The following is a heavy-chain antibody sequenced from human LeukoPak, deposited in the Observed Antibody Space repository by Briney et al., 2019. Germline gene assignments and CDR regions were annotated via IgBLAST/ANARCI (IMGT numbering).Heavy chain of an antibody. CDR3: ARDLHQHCSSTSCYGAFWFDP. V-gene: IGHV1-69*06. CDR1: GGTFSSYA. CDR2: IIPIFGTA. Sequence: SVKVSCKASGGTFSSYAISWVRQAPGQGLEWMGGIIPIFGTANYAQKFQGRVTITADKSTSTAYMELSSLRSEDTAVYYCARDLHQHCSSTSCYGAFWFDPWGQGTLVTVSS. D-gene: IGHD2-2*01. J-gene: IGHJ5*02.